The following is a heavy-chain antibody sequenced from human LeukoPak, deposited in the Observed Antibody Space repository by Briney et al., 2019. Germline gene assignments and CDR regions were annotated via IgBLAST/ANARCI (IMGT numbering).Heavy chain of an antibody. V-gene: IGHV3-48*03. J-gene: IGHJ4*02. CDR1: GFTFSSYE. Sequence: QPGGSLRLSCAASGFTFSSYEMNWVRQAPGKGLEWVSYISSSGSTIYYADPVKGRFTISRDNAKNSLYLQMNSLRAEDTAVYYCARDWFHAIDYWGQGTLVTVSS. CDR3: ARDWFHAIDY. CDR2: ISSSGSTI. D-gene: IGHD2/OR15-2a*01.